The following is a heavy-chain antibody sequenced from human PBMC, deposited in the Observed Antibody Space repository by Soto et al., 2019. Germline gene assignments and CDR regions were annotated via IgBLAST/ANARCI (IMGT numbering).Heavy chain of an antibody. CDR3: ARDTPLYYDSSGRDDLDAFDI. V-gene: IGHV4-59*01. CDR1: GGSIRSYY. J-gene: IGHJ3*02. Sequence: PETLFLTCTVSGGSIRSYYTSWIPQPPGTGLEWIGCIYYSGSTNYNPPLKSRVTISVDTSKNQFSLKLSSVTAADTAVYYCARDTPLYYDSSGRDDLDAFDIWGQGTMVTVSS. D-gene: IGHD3-22*01. CDR2: IYYSGST.